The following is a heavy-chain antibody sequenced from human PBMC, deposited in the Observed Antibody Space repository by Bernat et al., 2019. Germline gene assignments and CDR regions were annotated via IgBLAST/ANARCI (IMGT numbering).Heavy chain of an antibody. CDR2: ISYDGGNK. CDR3: ARAGIVVVPAAWSYYYYYYMDV. V-gene: IGHV3-30*01. CDR1: GFTFSSYA. J-gene: IGHJ6*03. D-gene: IGHD2-2*01. Sequence: QVQLVESGGGVVQPGRSLRLSCAASGFTFSSYAMHWVRQAPGKGLEWVAVISYDGGNKYYADSVKGRFTISRDNSKNTLYLQMNSLRAEDTAVYYCARAGIVVVPAAWSYYYYYYMDVWGKGTTVTVSS.